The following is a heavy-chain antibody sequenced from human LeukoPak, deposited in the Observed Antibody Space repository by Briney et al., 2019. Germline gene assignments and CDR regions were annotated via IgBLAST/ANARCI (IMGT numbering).Heavy chain of an antibody. CDR3: ARDDGYGSGTYYYDF. CDR1: GGSISSYY. Sequence: SETLSLTCTVSGGSISSYYWSWIRQPPGKGLEWIGYIYHSGSTYYNPSLKSRVTISVDRSKNQFSLNLSSVTAADTAVYYCARDDGYGSGTYYYDFWGQGTLVTVSS. V-gene: IGHV4-59*12. D-gene: IGHD3-10*01. J-gene: IGHJ4*02. CDR2: IYHSGST.